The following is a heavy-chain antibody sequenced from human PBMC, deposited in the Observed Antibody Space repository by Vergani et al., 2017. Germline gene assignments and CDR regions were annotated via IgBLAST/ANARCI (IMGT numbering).Heavy chain of an antibody. CDR1: GFTFSSYA. V-gene: IGHV3-30-3*01. J-gene: IGHJ3*02. CDR2: ISYDGSNK. CDR3: ARGDRDAGAFDI. Sequence: VQLVESGGGLVQPGRSLRLSCAASGFTFSSYAMHWVRQAPGKGLEWVAVISYDGSNKYYADSVKGRFTISRDNSKNTLYLQMNSLRAEDTAVYYCARGDRDAGAFDIWGQGTMVTVSS. D-gene: IGHD2-21*02.